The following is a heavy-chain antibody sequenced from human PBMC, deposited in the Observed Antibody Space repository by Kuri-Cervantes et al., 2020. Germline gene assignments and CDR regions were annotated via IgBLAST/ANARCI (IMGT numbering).Heavy chain of an antibody. CDR1: GFTFSSYA. J-gene: IGHJ4*02. Sequence: GESLKISCAASGFTFSSYAMHWVRQAPGKGLEWVAVISYDGSNKYYADSVKGRFTISRDNSKNTLYLQMNSLRAEDTALYHCARGRETGRYFDWSLGYWGQGTLVTVSS. CDR3: ARGRETGRYFDWSLGY. CDR2: ISYDGSNK. V-gene: IGHV3-30*07. D-gene: IGHD3-9*01.